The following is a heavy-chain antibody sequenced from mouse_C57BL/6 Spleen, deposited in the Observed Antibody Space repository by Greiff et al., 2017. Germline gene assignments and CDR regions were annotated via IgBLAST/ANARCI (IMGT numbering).Heavy chain of an antibody. J-gene: IGHJ4*01. D-gene: IGHD2-1*01. CDR3: AGRGICYGTMDY. CDR2: ISSGSSTI. V-gene: IGHV5-17*01. CDR1: GFTFSDYG. Sequence: EVKLVESGGGLVKPGGSLKLSCAASGFTFSDYGLHWVRQAPEQGLEWVAYISSGSSTIYYADTVKGRFTISRDNAKHTLFLQMTRLRSEDTAMYYCAGRGICYGTMDYWGQGTSVTVSS.